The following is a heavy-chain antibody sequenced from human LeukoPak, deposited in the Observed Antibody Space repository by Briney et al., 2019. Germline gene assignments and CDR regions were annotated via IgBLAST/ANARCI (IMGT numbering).Heavy chain of an antibody. CDR1: GFTFGDYA. D-gene: IGHD1-1*01. J-gene: IGHJ4*02. Sequence: PGRSLRLSCTASGFTFGDYAMSWIRQAPGKGLEWVGFIRSKAYGETADYAASVKGRFTISRDDSKAIAYLQMNSLKTEDAAVYHCTRDRGAYNLYDYWGQGTLVTVSS. V-gene: IGHV3-49*03. CDR3: TRDRGAYNLYDY. CDR2: IRSKAYGETA.